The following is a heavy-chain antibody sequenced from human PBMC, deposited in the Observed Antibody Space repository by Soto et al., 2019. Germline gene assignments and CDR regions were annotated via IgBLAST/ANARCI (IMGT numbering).Heavy chain of an antibody. CDR1: GFSLSTSGVD. D-gene: IGHD6-6*01. CDR3: AHRRPYSNSPEYFFDY. CDR2: IYCDDDK. J-gene: IGHJ4*02. Sequence: QITLKESGPTLVKPTQTLTLTCTFSGFSLSTSGVDVGWIRQPPGKALEWLALIYCDDDKRYSPSLKSRLTITQDTSKNQVVLTVTNLDPLDTATYYCAHRRPYSNSPEYFFDYWGQGTLVTVSS. V-gene: IGHV2-5*02.